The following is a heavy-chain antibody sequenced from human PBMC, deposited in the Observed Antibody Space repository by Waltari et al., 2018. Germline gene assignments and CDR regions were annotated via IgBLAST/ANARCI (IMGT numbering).Heavy chain of an antibody. J-gene: IGHJ4*02. CDR1: GGSISSGAYY. V-gene: IGHV4-30-4*08. D-gene: IGHD3-16*02. CDR3: ASRLGELSPFDY. Sequence: QVQLQESGPGLVKPSQTLSLTCTVSGGSISSGAYYWSWIRQPPGKGLEWIGYIYYSGSTCYSPALNSRVTISVDTSKSRFSLKLSSVTAADTAVYYCASRLGELSPFDYWGQGTLVTVSS. CDR2: IYYSGST.